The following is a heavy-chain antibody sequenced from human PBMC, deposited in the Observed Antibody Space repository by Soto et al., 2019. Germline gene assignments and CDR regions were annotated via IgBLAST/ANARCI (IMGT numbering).Heavy chain of an antibody. D-gene: IGHD3-10*01. CDR1: GGTFSSYA. CDR2: IIPIFGTA. J-gene: IGHJ4*02. CDR3: ARDNGTMVRGVILHNRQFDY. V-gene: IGHV1-69*13. Sequence: SVKVSCKASGGTFSSYAISWVRQAPGQGLEWMGGIIPIFGTANYAQKFQGRVTITADESTSTAYMELSSLRSEDTAVYYCARDNGTMVRGVILHNRQFDYWGQGTLVTVSS.